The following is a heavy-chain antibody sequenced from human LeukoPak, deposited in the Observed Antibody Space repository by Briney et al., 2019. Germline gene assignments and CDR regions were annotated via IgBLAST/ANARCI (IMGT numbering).Heavy chain of an antibody. CDR1: GGSISSGSYY. J-gene: IGHJ6*03. Sequence: SQTLSLTCTVSGGSISSGSYYWSWIRQPAGKGLEWIGRIYTSGSTNYNPSFKSRVTISVDTSKNQLSLKLTSVTAADTAVYYCARGKDPAYYYYMDVWGKGTTVTVSS. V-gene: IGHV4-61*02. CDR2: IYTSGST. CDR3: ARGKDPAYYYYMDV. D-gene: IGHD2-15*01.